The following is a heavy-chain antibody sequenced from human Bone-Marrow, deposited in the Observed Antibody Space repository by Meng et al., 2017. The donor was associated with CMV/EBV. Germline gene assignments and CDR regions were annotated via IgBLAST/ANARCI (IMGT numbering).Heavy chain of an antibody. J-gene: IGHJ6*02. Sequence: GESLKISCAASGFTFSSYAMSWVRQAPGKGLEWVSAISGSGGSTYHADSVKGRFTISRDNSKNTLYLQMNSLRAEDTAVYYCARDLLWFGAEAWRRVGGMDVWGQGTTVTVSS. CDR2: ISGSGGST. CDR1: GFTFSSYA. D-gene: IGHD3-10*01. CDR3: ARDLLWFGAEAWRRVGGMDV. V-gene: IGHV3-23*01.